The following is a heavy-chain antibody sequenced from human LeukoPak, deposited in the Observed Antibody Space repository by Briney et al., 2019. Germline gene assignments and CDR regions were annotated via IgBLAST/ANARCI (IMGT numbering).Heavy chain of an antibody. V-gene: IGHV1-8*02. Sequence: ASVKVSCKASGYTFTSYYMHWVRQAPGQGLEWMGWMNPNSGNTGYAQKFQGRVTMTRNTSISTAYMELSSLRSEDTAVYYCARGAPDYYGSGSTYFDYWGQGTLVTVSS. D-gene: IGHD3-10*01. CDR2: MNPNSGNT. CDR3: ARGAPDYYGSGSTYFDY. CDR1: GYTFTSYY. J-gene: IGHJ4*02.